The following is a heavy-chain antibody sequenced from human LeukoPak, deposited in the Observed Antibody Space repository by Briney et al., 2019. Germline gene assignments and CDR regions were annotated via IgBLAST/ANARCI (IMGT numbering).Heavy chain of an antibody. V-gene: IGHV3-11*06. CDR3: ARYYDILTGYYTSIGY. CDR1: GFTFSVYY. J-gene: IGHJ4*02. D-gene: IGHD3-9*01. CDR2: ISSSSSYT. Sequence: GGSLRLSCAPSGFTFSVYYMSWIRQAPGEGLEWVSYISSSSSYTNYADSVKGRFTISRDNAKNSLYLQMNSLRAEDTAVYYCARYYDILTGYYTSIGYWGQGTLVTVSS.